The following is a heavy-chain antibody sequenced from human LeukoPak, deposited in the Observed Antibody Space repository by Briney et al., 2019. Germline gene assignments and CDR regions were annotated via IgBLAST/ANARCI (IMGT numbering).Heavy chain of an antibody. CDR1: GGTFSSYA. D-gene: IGHD5-18*01. V-gene: IGHV1-69*04. CDR2: IIPILGIA. CDR3: ATPRGDTAMDNDY. Sequence: SVKVSCKASGGTFSSYAISWVRQAPGQGLEWMGRIIPILGIANYAQKFQGRVTITADKSTSTAYMELSSLRSEDTAVYYCATPRGDTAMDNDYWGQGTLVTVSS. J-gene: IGHJ4*02.